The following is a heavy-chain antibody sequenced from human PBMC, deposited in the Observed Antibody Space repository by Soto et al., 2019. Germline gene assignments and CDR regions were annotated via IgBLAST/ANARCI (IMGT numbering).Heavy chain of an antibody. CDR2: ISYDGSNK. V-gene: IGHV3-30*03. Sequence: PGGSLRLSCAASGFTFSSYGMHWVRQAPGKGLEWVAVISYDGSNKYYADSVKGRFTISRDNSKNTLYLQMNSLRAEDTAVYYCASGNDYGDYDHWFDPWGQGTLVTVSS. J-gene: IGHJ5*02. D-gene: IGHD4-17*01. CDR3: ASGNDYGDYDHWFDP. CDR1: GFTFSSYG.